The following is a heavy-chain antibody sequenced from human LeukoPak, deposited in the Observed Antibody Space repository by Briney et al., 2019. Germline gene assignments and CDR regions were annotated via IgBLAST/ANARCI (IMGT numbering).Heavy chain of an antibody. CDR2: DNGGGYGT. CDR3: AAYDSSGYSGRYFQH. CDR1: GFTFHIYA. J-gene: IGHJ1*01. D-gene: IGHD3-22*01. V-gene: IGHV3-23*01. Sequence: PGGSLRLSCAASGFTFHIYAMNWVRQAPGKGLEWVSADNGGGYGTYYADSVRGRFTISRDNAKNTLYLQMNSLRDEDTAVYYCAAYDSSGYSGRYFQHWGQGTLVTVSS.